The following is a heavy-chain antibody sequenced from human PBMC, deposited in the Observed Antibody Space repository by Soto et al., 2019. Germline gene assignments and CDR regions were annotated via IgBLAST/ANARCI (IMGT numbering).Heavy chain of an antibody. CDR3: ARDRVGCSSTSCYRKSKLGPIDY. J-gene: IGHJ4*02. Sequence: GGSLRLSCAASGFTFSSYGMHWVRQAPGKGLEWVAVIWYDGSNKYYADSVKGRFTISRDNSKNTLYLQMNSLRAEDTAVYYCARDRVGCSSTSCYRKSKLGPIDYWGQGTLVTVSS. CDR2: IWYDGSNK. CDR1: GFTFSSYG. V-gene: IGHV3-33*01. D-gene: IGHD2-2*02.